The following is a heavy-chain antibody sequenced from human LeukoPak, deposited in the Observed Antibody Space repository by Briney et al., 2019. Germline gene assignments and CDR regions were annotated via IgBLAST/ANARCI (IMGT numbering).Heavy chain of an antibody. CDR1: GGSISSYY. D-gene: IGHD3-10*01. Sequence: SETLSLTCTVSGGSISSYYWSWIRQPPGKGLEWIGYIYYSGSTNYNPSLKSRVTISVDTSKNQFSLKLSSVTAADTAVYYCARVSRRFGESLDYWGQGTLVTVSS. V-gene: IGHV4-59*01. CDR3: ARVSRRFGESLDY. CDR2: IYYSGST. J-gene: IGHJ4*02.